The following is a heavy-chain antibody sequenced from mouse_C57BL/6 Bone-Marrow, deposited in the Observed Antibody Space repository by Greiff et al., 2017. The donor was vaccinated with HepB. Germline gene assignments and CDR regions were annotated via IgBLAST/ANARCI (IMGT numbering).Heavy chain of an antibody. Sequence: QVHVKQPGAELVMPGASVKLSCKASGYTFTSYWMHWVKQRPGQGLEWIGEIDPSDSYTNYNQKFKGKSTLTVDKSSSTAYMQLSSLTSEDSAVYYCARWDDGYPGAMDYWGQGTSVTVSS. J-gene: IGHJ4*01. CDR2: IDPSDSYT. CDR1: GYTFTSYW. D-gene: IGHD2-3*01. CDR3: ARWDDGYPGAMDY. V-gene: IGHV1-69*01.